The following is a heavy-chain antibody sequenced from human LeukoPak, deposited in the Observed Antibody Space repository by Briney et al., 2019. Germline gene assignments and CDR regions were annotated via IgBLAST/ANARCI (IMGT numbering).Heavy chain of an antibody. J-gene: IGHJ3*02. Sequence: PSGTLSLTCAVSGGSISSSYWWSWVRQPPGKGLEWVSTISGSGDSTYYADSVKGRFTISRDNPKNTLYLQMNSLRAEDTAVYYCARDWPSEWQQMPDYDAVDIWGQGTMVTVSS. D-gene: IGHD3-3*01. CDR2: ISGSGDST. CDR3: ARDWPSEWQQMPDYDAVDI. CDR1: GGSISSSY. V-gene: IGHV3-23*01.